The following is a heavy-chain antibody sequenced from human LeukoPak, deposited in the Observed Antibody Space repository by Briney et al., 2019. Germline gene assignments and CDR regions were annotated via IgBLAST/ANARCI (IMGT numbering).Heavy chain of an antibody. D-gene: IGHD2-2*02. V-gene: IGHV3-74*01. CDR3: AGDSSYCSSTSCYNYFDY. Sequence: HPGGSLRLSCAASGFTFSSYWMHWVRQAPGKGLVWVSRINSDGSSTTYADSVKGRFTISRDNAKNTLYLQMNSLRAEDTAVYYCAGDSSYCSSTSCYNYFDYWGQGNLVTVSS. CDR2: INSDGSST. J-gene: IGHJ4*02. CDR1: GFTFSSYW.